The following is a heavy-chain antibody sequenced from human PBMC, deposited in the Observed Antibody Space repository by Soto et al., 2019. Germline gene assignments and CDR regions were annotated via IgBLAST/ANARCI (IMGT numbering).Heavy chain of an antibody. CDR1: GGSISSYY. CDR2: IYYSGST. V-gene: IGHV4-59*01. D-gene: IGHD1-26*01. J-gene: IGHJ5*02. CDR3: ARGGGSPNWFDH. Sequence: SETLSLTCTVSGGSISSYYWSWIRQPPGKGLEWIGYIYYSGSTNYNPSLKSRVTISVDTSKNQFSLKLSSVTAADTAVYYCARGGGSPNWFDHWGHGNLVTVSS.